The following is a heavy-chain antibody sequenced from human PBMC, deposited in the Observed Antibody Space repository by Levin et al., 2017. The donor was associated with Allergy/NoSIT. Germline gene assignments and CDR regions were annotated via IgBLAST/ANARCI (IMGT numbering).Heavy chain of an antibody. D-gene: IGHD1-26*01. CDR3: AKKGVGAVLDAFDI. CDR1: GFTFSSYA. J-gene: IGHJ3*02. Sequence: GESLKISCAASGFTFSSYAMSWVRQAPGKGLEWVSAISGSGGSTYYADSVKGRFTISRDNSKNTLYLQMNSLRAEDTAVYYCAKKGVGAVLDAFDIWGQGTMVTVSS. CDR2: ISGSGGST. V-gene: IGHV3-23*01.